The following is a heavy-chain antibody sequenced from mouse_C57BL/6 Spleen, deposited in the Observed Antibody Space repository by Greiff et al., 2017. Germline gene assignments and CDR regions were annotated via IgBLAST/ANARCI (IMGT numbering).Heavy chain of an antibody. CDR2: INPCNGDT. Sequence: VQLQQPGTELVKPGASVKLSCKASGYTFTSYWMHWVKQRPGQGLEWIGNINPCNGDTNYNEKFKSKATMTVDKSSSTAYMQLSSLTSEAAAVYYCAGSGYYDYYAMGGWGQGASVTVST. J-gene: IGHJ4*01. CDR1: GYTFTSYW. D-gene: IGHD1-1*02. CDR3: AGSGYYDYYAMGG. V-gene: IGHV1-53*01.